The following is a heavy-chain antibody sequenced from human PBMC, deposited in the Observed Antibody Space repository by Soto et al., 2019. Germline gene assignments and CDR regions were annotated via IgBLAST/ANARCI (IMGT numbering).Heavy chain of an antibody. CDR2: IGHDGSKI. J-gene: IGHJ4*02. Sequence: GGSLRLSCAASGFTFSGKTMYWVRQAPGKGLEWVALIGHDGSKIYYADSVKGRFTISRDNSKNTLYLQMNSLRAEDTAVYYCARDFYDSYYFDYWGQGTLVTVSS. V-gene: IGHV3-30-3*01. CDR3: ARDFYDSYYFDY. D-gene: IGHD3-3*01. CDR1: GFTFSGKT.